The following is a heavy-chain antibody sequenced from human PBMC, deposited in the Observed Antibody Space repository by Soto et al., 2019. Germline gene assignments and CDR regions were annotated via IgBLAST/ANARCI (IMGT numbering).Heavy chain of an antibody. Sequence: GSLLLACSASGFTFRSSAIGWFRQAPGKGLEWVSGISCCGGTTSYADSVRGRFIISRDDSQNTLYLQMNSLRVEDTARYYCENADGQQWLPPHLEYWGPGDLVTVYS. V-gene: IGHV3-23*01. CDR1: GFTFRSSA. CDR3: ENADGQQWLPPHLEY. CDR2: ISCCGGTT. D-gene: IGHD6-19*01. J-gene: IGHJ4*02.